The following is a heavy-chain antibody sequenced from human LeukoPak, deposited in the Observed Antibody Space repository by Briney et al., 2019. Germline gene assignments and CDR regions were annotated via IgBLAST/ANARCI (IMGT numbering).Heavy chain of an antibody. CDR3: ARVVRGSNYYYGMDV. CDR2: IIPILNIA. CDR1: GGTFSGYA. Sequence: GASVKVSCKASGGTFSGYAVSWVRQAPGQGLEWMGRIIPILNIANFAQKFQGRVTITADKSTSTAYMELSSLRSEDTAVYFCARVVRGSNYYYGMDVWGQGTTVTVPS. V-gene: IGHV1-69*04. D-gene: IGHD3-10*02. J-gene: IGHJ6*02.